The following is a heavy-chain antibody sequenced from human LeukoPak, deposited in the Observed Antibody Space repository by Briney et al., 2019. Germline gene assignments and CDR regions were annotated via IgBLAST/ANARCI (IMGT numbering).Heavy chain of an antibody. Sequence: GRSLRLSRAASGFTFDDYAMHWVRQAPGKGLEWVSGISWNSGGIGYADSVKGRFTISRDNAKNTLYLQMNRLRLEDTAVYYCARENLAAAADYWGQGTVVTVSS. V-gene: IGHV3-9*01. J-gene: IGHJ4*02. CDR1: GFTFDDYA. CDR2: ISWNSGGI. D-gene: IGHD6-25*01. CDR3: ARENLAAAADY.